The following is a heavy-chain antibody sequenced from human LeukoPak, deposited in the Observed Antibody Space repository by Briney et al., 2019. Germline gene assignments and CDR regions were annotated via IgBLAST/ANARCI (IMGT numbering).Heavy chain of an antibody. CDR2: ISYDGRHK. Sequence: GGSLRLSCVASGFTFSSYGMHWVRQAPGKGLEWVAVISYDGRHKYYANSVKGRFTISRDNSKNTLYLQMNNLRAEDTAVYYCAKGGHATTYSHLDYWGQGSLVTVSS. V-gene: IGHV3-30*18. J-gene: IGHJ4*02. CDR3: AKGGHATTYSHLDY. D-gene: IGHD1-26*01. CDR1: GFTFSSYG.